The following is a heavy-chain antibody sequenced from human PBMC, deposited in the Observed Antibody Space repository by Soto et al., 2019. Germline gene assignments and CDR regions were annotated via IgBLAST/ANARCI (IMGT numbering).Heavy chain of an antibody. CDR3: ARDGYCSSTSCYDVYYYYSYGMDV. J-gene: IGHJ6*02. CDR2: ISAYNGNT. V-gene: IGHV1-18*01. D-gene: IGHD2-2*03. Sequence: GASVKVSCKASGYTFTSYGISWVRQAPGQGLEWMGWISAYNGNTNYAQKLQGRVTMTTDTSTSTAYMELRSLRSDDTAVYYCARDGYCSSTSCYDVYYYYSYGMDVWGQGTTVTVS. CDR1: GYTFTSYG.